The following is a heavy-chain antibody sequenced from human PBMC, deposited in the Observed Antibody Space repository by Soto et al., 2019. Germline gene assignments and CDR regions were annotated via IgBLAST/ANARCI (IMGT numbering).Heavy chain of an antibody. V-gene: IGHV4-31*11. CDR2: NNNRGDT. J-gene: IGHJ5*02. Sequence: QVQLQESGPGLVIPSQTLTLTCAVSGASIDNNGYSWTWIRQHPGQGLEWIGTNNNRGDTYYNPSIKNRLTISVDTSQNHFSLRLHAATAADTATYYWAGGGSGGKALNWFDPWGQGIMVTVSS. CDR3: AGGGSGGKALNWFDP. CDR1: GASIDNNGYS. D-gene: IGHD6-19*01.